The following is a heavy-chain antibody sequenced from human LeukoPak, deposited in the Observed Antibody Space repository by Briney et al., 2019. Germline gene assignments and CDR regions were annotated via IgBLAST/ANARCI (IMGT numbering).Heavy chain of an antibody. CDR1: GYTFTSYG. Sequence: ASVKVSCKASGYTFTSYGISWVRQAPGQGLEWMGWISAYNGNTNYAQKLQGRVTMTTDTSTSTAYMELRSLRSDVTAVYCCATYGLGYCSGGSCYSPLELDYWGQGTLVTVSS. J-gene: IGHJ4*02. V-gene: IGHV1-18*04. D-gene: IGHD2-15*01. CDR3: ATYGLGYCSGGSCYSPLELDY. CDR2: ISAYNGNT.